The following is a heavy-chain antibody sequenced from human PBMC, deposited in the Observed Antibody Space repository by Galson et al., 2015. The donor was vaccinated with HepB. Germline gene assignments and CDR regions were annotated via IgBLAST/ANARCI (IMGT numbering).Heavy chain of an antibody. J-gene: IGHJ4*02. CDR1: GYTFTNYG. CDR2: ISGYNGNT. V-gene: IGHV1-18*01. CDR3: ARDWNFDSSGYYSRVHFDY. Sequence: SVKVSCKASGYTFTNYGISWVRQAPGQGLEWMGWISGYNGNTYYAQKLQGRVTMTTDTSTSTAYMELRSLRSDDTAVYYCARDWNFDSSGYYSRVHFDYWGRGTLVTVSS. D-gene: IGHD3-22*01.